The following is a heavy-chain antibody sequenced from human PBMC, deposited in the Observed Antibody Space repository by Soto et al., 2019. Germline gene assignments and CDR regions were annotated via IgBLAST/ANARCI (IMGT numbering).Heavy chain of an antibody. CDR1: GFSFSSYA. Sequence: GGSLRLSCAASGFSFSSYAMSWVRQAPGKGLEWVSSGGTYYADSVKGRFTVSRDNSKNRLYLQMNSLRAEDTAVYYCAKGASRYRGSSEGYFDYWGQGALVTVSS. J-gene: IGHJ4*02. CDR3: AKGASRYRGSSEGYFDY. V-gene: IGHV3-23*01. D-gene: IGHD1-26*01. CDR2: GGT.